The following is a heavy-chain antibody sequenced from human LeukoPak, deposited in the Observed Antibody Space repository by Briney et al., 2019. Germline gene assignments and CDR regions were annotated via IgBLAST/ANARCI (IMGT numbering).Heavy chain of an antibody. V-gene: IGHV3-9*01. CDR3: AKDYGSRGDYFDY. D-gene: IGHD3-10*01. CDR1: GFTFDDYA. CDR2: ISWNSGSM. Sequence: PGRSLRLSCAASGFTFDDYAVHWVRQAPGKGLEWVSGISWNSGSMGYAESVKGRFTISRDNAKNSLYLQMNSLRAEDTALYYCAKDYGSRGDYFDYWGQGTLVTVSS. J-gene: IGHJ4*02.